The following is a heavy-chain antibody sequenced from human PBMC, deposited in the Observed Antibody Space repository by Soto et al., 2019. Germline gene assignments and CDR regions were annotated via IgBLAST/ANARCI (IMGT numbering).Heavy chain of an antibody. J-gene: IGHJ4*02. CDR1: GFTFSSYA. V-gene: IGHV3-23*01. Sequence: PVGSLRLSCAASGFTFSSYAMSWVRQAPGKGLEWVSAISGSGGSTYYADSVKGRFTISRDNSKNTLYLQMNSLRAEDTAVYYCANQTPQDDFWSGSLDYWGQGTLVTVSS. CDR3: ANQTPQDDFWSGSLDY. CDR2: ISGSGGST. D-gene: IGHD3-3*01.